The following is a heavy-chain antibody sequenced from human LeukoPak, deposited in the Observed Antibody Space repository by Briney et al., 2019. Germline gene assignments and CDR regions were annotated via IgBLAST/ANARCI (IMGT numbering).Heavy chain of an antibody. Sequence: GGSLRLSCAASGFTFSSYSMNWVRQAPGKGLEWLSYISSSSSTIYYADPVKGRFTISRDNAKNSLYLQMNSLRAEDTAVYYCARADYGSGSSYGMDVWGQGTTVTVSS. CDR1: GFTFSSYS. CDR2: ISSSSSTI. V-gene: IGHV3-48*01. J-gene: IGHJ6*02. CDR3: ARADYGSGSSYGMDV. D-gene: IGHD3-10*01.